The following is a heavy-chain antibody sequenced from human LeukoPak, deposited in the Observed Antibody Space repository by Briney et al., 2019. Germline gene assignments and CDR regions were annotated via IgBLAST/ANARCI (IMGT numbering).Heavy chain of an antibody. J-gene: IGHJ1*01. V-gene: IGHV3-23*01. CDR2: ISGSGGST. CDR1: GFTFSSYA. CDR3: AKGLSLGYCSSTSCSEYFQH. Sequence: PGGSLRLSCAVSGFTFSSYAMSWVRQAPGKGLEWVSAISGSGGSTYYADSVKGRFTISRDNSKNTLYLQMNSLRAEDTAVYYCAKGLSLGYCSSTSCSEYFQHWGQGTLVTVSP. D-gene: IGHD2-2*01.